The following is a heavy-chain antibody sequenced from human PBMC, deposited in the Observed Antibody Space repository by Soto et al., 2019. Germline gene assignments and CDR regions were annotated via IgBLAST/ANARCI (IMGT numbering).Heavy chain of an antibody. CDR1: GGSISSYY. J-gene: IGHJ4*02. CDR3: ARGAEEGHFDY. V-gene: IGHV4-59*01. Sequence: QVQLQESGPGLVKPSETLSLTCTVSGGSISSYYWSWIRQPPGKGLEWIGYIYYSGSTNYNPSLTSRVTISVDTSKNQFSLKLSSVTAADTAVYYCARGAEEGHFDYWGQGTLVTVSS. CDR2: IYYSGST.